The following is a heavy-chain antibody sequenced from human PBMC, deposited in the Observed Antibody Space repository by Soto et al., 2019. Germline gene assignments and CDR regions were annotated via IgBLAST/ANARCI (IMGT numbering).Heavy chain of an antibody. J-gene: IGHJ5*02. V-gene: IGHV4-31*03. CDR1: GYSITAGGYY. D-gene: IGHD6-19*01. CDR3: ARMYSSGSGWFHP. CDR2: FYSSGSI. Sequence: SETLSLTCFVSGYSITAGGYYWSWIRHHPGKGLEWIGSFYSSGSIIYNPSLRSRVSISGDTSSNQFSMSLTSVTAADTARYYCARMYSSGSGWFHPWGQGTLVTAPQ.